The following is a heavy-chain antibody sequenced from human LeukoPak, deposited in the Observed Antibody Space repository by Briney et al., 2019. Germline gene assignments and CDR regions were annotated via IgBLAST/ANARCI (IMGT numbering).Heavy chain of an antibody. CDR2: IYYSGST. CDR1: GGSISNSGTDYW. CDR3: ARENIQLWSNFDY. V-gene: IGHV4-30-4*08. D-gene: IGHD5-18*01. Sequence: ASETLSLTCTVSGGSISNSGTDYWWGWIRQPPGKGLEWIGYIYYSGSTYYNPSIKSRVTISVDTSKNQFSLKLSSVTAADTAVYYCARENIQLWSNFDYWGQGTLVTVSS. J-gene: IGHJ4*02.